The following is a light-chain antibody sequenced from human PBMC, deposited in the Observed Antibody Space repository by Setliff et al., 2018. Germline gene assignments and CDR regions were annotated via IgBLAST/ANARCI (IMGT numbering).Light chain of an antibody. CDR3: CSYAGSYPYV. Sequence: QSVLTQPRSASGSPGQSVTISCTGTSSDVGGYNYVSWYQQYPGKAPKLMIYDVSKRPSGVPDRFSGSKSGNTASLTISGLQAEDEADYYCCSYAGSYPYVFGTGTKVTVL. J-gene: IGLJ1*01. CDR2: DVS. CDR1: SSDVGGYNY. V-gene: IGLV2-11*01.